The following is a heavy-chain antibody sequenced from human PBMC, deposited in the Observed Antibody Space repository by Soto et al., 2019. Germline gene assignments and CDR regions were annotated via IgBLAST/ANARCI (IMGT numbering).Heavy chain of an antibody. CDR1: GFTFGSYG. J-gene: IGHJ4*02. V-gene: IGHV3-30*18. Sequence: GGSLRLSCAASGFTFGSYGMHWVRQAPGKGLEWVAVISYDGSNKYYADSVKGRFTITRDTSKNTLYLQMNSLRAEDSAVYYCAKDRQGPDYDFWTFDYWGQGTLVTVS. CDR2: ISYDGSNK. CDR3: AKDRQGPDYDFWTFDY. D-gene: IGHD3-3*01.